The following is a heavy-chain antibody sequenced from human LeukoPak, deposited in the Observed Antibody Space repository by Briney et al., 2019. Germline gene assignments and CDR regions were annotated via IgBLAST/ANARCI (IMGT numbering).Heavy chain of an antibody. J-gene: IGHJ3*02. CDR2: IPYDGSDK. V-gene: IGHV3-30*04. D-gene: IGHD4-17*01. Sequence: GGSLRLSCAASGFSFSDFPVHWVRQAPGKGLEWVAVIPYDGSDKYYTNSVKGRFTISRDNSKNRLYLQMNSLRAEDTAVYYCASSGGDYGDGFDIWGQGTVVTVSS. CDR3: ASSGGDYGDGFDI. CDR1: GFSFSDFP.